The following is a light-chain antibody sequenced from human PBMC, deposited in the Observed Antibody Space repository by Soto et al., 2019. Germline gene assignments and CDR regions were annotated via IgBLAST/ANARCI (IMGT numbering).Light chain of an antibody. CDR1: SSDVGAYNY. Sequence: QSALTQPASVSGSLGQSITISCSGTSSDVGAYNYFSWYQQYPGKAPKLMIYHVTDRPSGVSHRFSGSKSGNTASLTISGLQAEDEADYYCCSYTTSNTFVFGTGTKLTVL. CDR2: HVT. CDR3: CSYTTSNTFV. J-gene: IGLJ1*01. V-gene: IGLV2-14*01.